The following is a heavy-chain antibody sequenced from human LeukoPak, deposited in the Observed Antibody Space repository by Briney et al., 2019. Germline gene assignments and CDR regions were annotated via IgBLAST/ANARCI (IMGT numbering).Heavy chain of an antibody. Sequence: SETLSLTCTVSGGSISSSSYYWGWIRQPPGKGLEWIGSIYYSGSTYYNPSLKSRVTISVDTSKNQFSLKLSSVTAADTAFYFWASSLTGYSSSWFLAYWGPGTLVTVSS. CDR2: IYYSGST. CDR1: GGSISSSSYY. J-gene: IGHJ4*02. CDR3: ASSLTGYSSSWFLAY. V-gene: IGHV4-39*07. D-gene: IGHD6-13*01.